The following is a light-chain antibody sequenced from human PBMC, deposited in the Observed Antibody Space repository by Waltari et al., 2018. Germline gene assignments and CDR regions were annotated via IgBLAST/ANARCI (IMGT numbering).Light chain of an antibody. CDR2: RND. Sequence: QSVLTQPPSASGPPGQSVTISCSGSLSNIGANFVFWYQQVPGTAPKILIYRNDQRPSGVPDRFSASKSGTSASLAISGLRSEDEADYFCAAWDDSLSGHFVFGTGTKVIV. V-gene: IGLV1-47*01. J-gene: IGLJ1*01. CDR3: AAWDDSLSGHFV. CDR1: LSNIGANF.